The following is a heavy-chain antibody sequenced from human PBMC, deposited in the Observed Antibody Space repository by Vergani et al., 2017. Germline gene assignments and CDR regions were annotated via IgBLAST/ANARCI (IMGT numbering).Heavy chain of an antibody. CDR2: INHSGST. J-gene: IGHJ4*02. D-gene: IGHD3-10*01. Sequence: QVQLQQLGAGLLKPSETLSLTCAVYGGSFSGYYWSWIRQPPGKGLEWSGEINHSGSTNYNPYLKSRVTISIDTSKNQFSLKLSSVSAADTAVYYCARGDGYYGSGSYSFDYWGQGTLVTVSS. V-gene: IGHV4-34*01. CDR3: ARGDGYYGSGSYSFDY. CDR1: GGSFSGYY.